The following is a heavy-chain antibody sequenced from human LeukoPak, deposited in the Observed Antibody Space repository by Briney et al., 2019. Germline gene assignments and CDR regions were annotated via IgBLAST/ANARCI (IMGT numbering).Heavy chain of an antibody. J-gene: IGHJ4*02. Sequence: GESLKISCKGSGYSFTSYWIGWVRQMPGKGLEWMGIIYPGDSDTRYSPSFQGQVTISADKSISTAYLQWSSLKASATAMYYCARPYLGGYDIGGYYFDYWGQGTLVTVSS. CDR3: ARPYLGGYDIGGYYFDY. CDR2: IYPGDSDT. V-gene: IGHV5-51*01. D-gene: IGHD5-12*01. CDR1: GYSFTSYW.